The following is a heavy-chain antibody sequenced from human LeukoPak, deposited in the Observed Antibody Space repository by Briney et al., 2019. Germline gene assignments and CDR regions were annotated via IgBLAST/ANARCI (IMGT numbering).Heavy chain of an antibody. CDR1: GGSFSGYY. CDR3: ARVVSGRPYYYYGMDV. Sequence: SETLSLTCAVYGGSFSGYYWSWIRQPPGKGLKWIGEINHSGSTNYNPSLKSRVTISVDTSKNQFSLKLSSVTAADTAVYYCARVVSGRPYYYYGMDVWGQGTTVTVSS. CDR2: INHSGST. D-gene: IGHD3-10*01. J-gene: IGHJ6*02. V-gene: IGHV4-34*01.